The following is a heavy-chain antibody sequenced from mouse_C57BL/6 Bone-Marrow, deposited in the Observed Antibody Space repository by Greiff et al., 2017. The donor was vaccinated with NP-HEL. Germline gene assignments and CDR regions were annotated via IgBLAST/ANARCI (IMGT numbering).Heavy chain of an antibody. Sequence: QVQLQQPGAELVKPGASVKLSCKASGYTFTSYWMHWVKQRPGQGLEWIGMIHPNSGSTNYNEKFKSKATLTVDKSSSTAYMQLSSLTSEDSAVDDCARRRLSDYGGFAYWGKGTPVTVSA. CDR1: GYTFTSYW. D-gene: IGHD2-4*01. CDR2: IHPNSGST. J-gene: IGHJ3*01. CDR3: ARRRLSDYGGFAY. V-gene: IGHV1-64*01.